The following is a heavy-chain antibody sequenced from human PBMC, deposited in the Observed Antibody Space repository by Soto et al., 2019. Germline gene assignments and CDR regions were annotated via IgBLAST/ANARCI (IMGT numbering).Heavy chain of an antibody. D-gene: IGHD3-22*01. Sequence: GESVKISCXGSGYSFTSYWIGWVRQMPGKGLEWMGIIYPGDSDTRYSPSFQGQVTISADKSISTAYLQWSSLKASDTAMYYCARQRYYYDSSGYYKYNWFDPWGQGTLVTVSS. CDR3: ARQRYYYDSSGYYKYNWFDP. CDR2: IYPGDSDT. CDR1: GYSFTSYW. V-gene: IGHV5-51*01. J-gene: IGHJ5*02.